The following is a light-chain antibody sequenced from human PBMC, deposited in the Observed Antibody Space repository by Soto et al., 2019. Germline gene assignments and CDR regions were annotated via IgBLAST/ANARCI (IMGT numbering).Light chain of an antibody. V-gene: IGKV3-11*01. J-gene: IGKJ3*01. CDR3: QQRSNWPWT. CDR2: DAS. CDR1: QSVSSY. Sequence: EIVLTQSPATLSLSPGERATLYCRASQSVSSYLAWYQQKPGQAPRLLIYDASNRATGIPARFSGSGSGTDFTLTISSLEPEDFAVYYCQQRSNWPWTFGPGTKVDIK.